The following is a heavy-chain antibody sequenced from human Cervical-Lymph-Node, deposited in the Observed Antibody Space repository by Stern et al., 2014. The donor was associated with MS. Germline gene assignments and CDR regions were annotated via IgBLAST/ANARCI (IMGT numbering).Heavy chain of an antibody. D-gene: IGHD2-21*02. Sequence: QVQLVQSGAEVKQPGASVKVSCKVSGYTLSEISMDWVRQAPGTGLEWMGGFDPEHGETRYAQKFQGRVTMAEDRSTDTAYMELSSLRSEDTAVYYCATHRGRVTYYYGMDVWGQGTTVTVSS. CDR3: ATHRGRVTYYYGMDV. J-gene: IGHJ6*02. CDR2: FDPEHGET. V-gene: IGHV1-24*01. CDR1: GYTLSEIS.